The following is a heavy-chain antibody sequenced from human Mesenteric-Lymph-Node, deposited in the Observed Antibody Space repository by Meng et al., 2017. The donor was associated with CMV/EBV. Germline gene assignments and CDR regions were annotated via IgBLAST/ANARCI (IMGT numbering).Heavy chain of an antibody. D-gene: IGHD5-18*01. Sequence: TFAGFSLSTSGVGVGWIRQPPGGALDWLALIYWDDDKRYSPSLKNRLTITKDTSKNQVVLTVANMDPLDTATYYCAHSRGYSYGYDYWGQGTLVTVSS. CDR2: IYWDDDK. CDR3: AHSRGYSYGYDY. CDR1: GFSLSTSGVG. V-gene: IGHV2-5*02. J-gene: IGHJ4*02.